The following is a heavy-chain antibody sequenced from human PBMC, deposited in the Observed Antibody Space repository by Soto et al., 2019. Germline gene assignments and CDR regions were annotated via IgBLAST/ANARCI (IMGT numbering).Heavy chain of an antibody. Sequence: PGGSLRLSCAASGFTFSDYYMSWIRQAPGKGLEWVSYISSSGSTIYYADSVKGRFTISRDNAKNSLYLQMNSLRAEDTAVYYCARAKKTYYDILTDPRGFDPWGQGTLVTVSS. CDR2: ISSSGSTI. CDR1: GFTFSDYY. D-gene: IGHD3-9*01. V-gene: IGHV3-11*01. J-gene: IGHJ5*02. CDR3: ARAKKTYYDILTDPRGFDP.